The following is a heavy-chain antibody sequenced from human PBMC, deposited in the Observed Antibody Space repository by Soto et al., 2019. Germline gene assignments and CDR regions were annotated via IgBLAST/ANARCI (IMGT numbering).Heavy chain of an antibody. CDR1: GGSISSSYYF. J-gene: IGHJ4*02. D-gene: IGHD6-19*01. V-gene: IGHV4-39*01. CDR3: VRPTPYSSGWYVSY. CDR2: IYYSGST. Sequence: SETLSLTCTVSGGSISSSYYFWGWIRQPPGKGLEWIGNIYYSGSTAYNPSLKSRVTISADTSKNQFSLNLISVTAADTAVYYCVRPTPYSSGWYVSYWGQGTLVTVSS.